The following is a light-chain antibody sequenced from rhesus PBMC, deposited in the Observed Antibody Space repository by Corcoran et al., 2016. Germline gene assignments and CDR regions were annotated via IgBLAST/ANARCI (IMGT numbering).Light chain of an antibody. CDR2: KAS. Sequence: DIQMTQSPSSLSASVGDTVTITCRASQGISSWLAWYQQKPGKAPKLLTYKASILQRGVPSRFSGRGSGTDFTITISSLQSEDFATYYCQQYSSRPWTFGQGTKVEIK. V-gene: IGKV1-22*01. CDR1: QGISSW. J-gene: IGKJ1*01. CDR3: QQYSSRPWT.